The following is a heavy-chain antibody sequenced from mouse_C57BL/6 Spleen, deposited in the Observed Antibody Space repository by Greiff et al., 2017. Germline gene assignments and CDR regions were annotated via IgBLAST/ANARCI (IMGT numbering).Heavy chain of an antibody. CDR3: AREGYDYDDWYFDV. D-gene: IGHD2-4*01. CDR2: ISYDGSN. V-gene: IGHV3-6*01. Sequence: EVQLVESGPGLVKPSQSLSLTCSVTGYSITSGYYWNWIRQFPGNKLEWMGYISYDGSNNYNPSLKNRISITRDTSKDQFFLKLNSVTTEDTATYYCAREGYDYDDWYFDVWGTGTTVTVSS. J-gene: IGHJ1*03. CDR1: GYSITSGYY.